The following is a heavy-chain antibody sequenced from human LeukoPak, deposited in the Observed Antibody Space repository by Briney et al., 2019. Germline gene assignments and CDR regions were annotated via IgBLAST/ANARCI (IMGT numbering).Heavy chain of an antibody. D-gene: IGHD3-3*01. J-gene: IGHJ6*04. CDR3: ARDAYITTGMDV. V-gene: IGHV4-61*02. CDR2: IYTSGST. Sequence: SQTLSLTCTVSGGSINFASYSWTWIRQPAGKGLEWIGRIYTSGSTNYNPSLKSRVTISVDTSKNQFSLKLSSVTAADTAVYYCARDAYITTGMDVWGKGTTVTVSS. CDR1: GGSINFASYS.